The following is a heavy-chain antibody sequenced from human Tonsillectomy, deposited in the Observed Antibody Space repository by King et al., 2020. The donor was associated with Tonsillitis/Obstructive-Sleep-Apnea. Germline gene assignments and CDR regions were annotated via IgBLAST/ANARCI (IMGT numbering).Heavy chain of an antibody. Sequence: QLVQSGGGLVQPGGSLRLSCAASGFTFSSYWMSWVRQAPGKGLEWVANIKQDGSEKYYVDSVKGRFTISRDNAKNSLYLQMNRLRAEDTAVYYCAREEPYYDFWSGYYYSPYYYYYYMDVWGKGTTVTVSS. CDR1: GFTFSSYW. V-gene: IGHV3-7*01. J-gene: IGHJ6*03. CDR2: IKQDGSEK. D-gene: IGHD3-3*01. CDR3: AREEPYYDFWSGYYYSPYYYYYYMDV.